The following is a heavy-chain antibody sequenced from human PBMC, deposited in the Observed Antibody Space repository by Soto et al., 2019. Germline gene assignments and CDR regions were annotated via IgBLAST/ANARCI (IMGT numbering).Heavy chain of an antibody. Sequence: GASVKVCCKASGYTFTRYNVHWVRQAPGQGLEWMAIINPSGGTTYYVQKFEGRVTLTTDTSTSTVYMELSSLRSDDTAAYYCARVRGGGSEYFFDYWGHGTLVTVSS. V-gene: IGHV1-46*01. J-gene: IGHJ4*01. CDR1: GYTFTRYN. CDR2: INPSGGTT. CDR3: ARVRGGGSEYFFDY. D-gene: IGHD2-15*01.